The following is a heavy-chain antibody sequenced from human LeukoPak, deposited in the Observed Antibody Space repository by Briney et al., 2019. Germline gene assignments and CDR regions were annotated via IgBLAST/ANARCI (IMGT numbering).Heavy chain of an antibody. J-gene: IGHJ6*02. CDR2: TYYRSKWYN. D-gene: IGHD6-13*01. CDR3: ARRKAATFGMDV. V-gene: IGHV6-1*01. CDR1: GDSVSSNSAT. Sequence: SQTFSLTCAISGDSVSSNSATWNWIRQSPSRGLEWLGRTYYRSKWYNDYAVSMKSRITINPDTSKNQFPLQLNSVTPEDTAVYYCARRKAATFGMDVWGQGTTVTVSS.